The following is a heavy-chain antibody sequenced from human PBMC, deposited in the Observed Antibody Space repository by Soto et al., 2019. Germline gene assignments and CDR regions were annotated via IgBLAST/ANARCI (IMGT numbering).Heavy chain of an antibody. D-gene: IGHD5-12*01. CDR1: GYMFTRYD. CDR3: ARLRRAYTGYEPLQYYYALDV. CDR2: ISVSTGNT. Sequence: QVQLKQSGAEVKKPGASVKVSCTASGYMFTRYDFSWVRQGPGQGLEWMGWISVSTGNTNYAQKLLGRVTMTTDTSTSTAYMELRSLRSDDSAVYFCARLRRAYTGYEPLQYYYALDVWGQGTTVTVSS. J-gene: IGHJ6*02. V-gene: IGHV1-18*01.